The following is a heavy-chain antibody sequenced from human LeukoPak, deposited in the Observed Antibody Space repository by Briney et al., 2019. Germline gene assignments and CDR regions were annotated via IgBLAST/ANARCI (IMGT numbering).Heavy chain of an antibody. CDR1: GFTFSNAW. CDR2: IWYDGSNK. J-gene: IGHJ4*02. D-gene: IGHD2-21*02. V-gene: IGHV3-33*08. CDR3: ARDLISGVVVTAIPYY. Sequence: GGSLRLSCAASGFTFSNAWMSWVRQAPGKGLEWVAVIWYDGSNKYYADSVKGRFTISRDNSKNTLYLQMNSLRAEDTAVYYCARDLISGVVVTAIPYYWGQGTLVTVSS.